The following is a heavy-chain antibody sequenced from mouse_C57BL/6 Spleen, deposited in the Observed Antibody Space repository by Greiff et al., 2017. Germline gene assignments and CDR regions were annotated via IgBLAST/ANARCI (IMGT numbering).Heavy chain of an antibody. V-gene: IGHV1-82*01. D-gene: IGHD2-4*01. J-gene: IGHJ3*01. CDR3: AREGAYYDYDGSGFAY. CDR2: IYPGDGDT. Sequence: QVQLQQSGPELVKPGASVKISCKASGYAFSSSWMNWVKQRPGKGLEWIGRIYPGDGDTNYHGKFKGKATLTADKSSSTAYMQLSRLASEDSAVYFCAREGAYYDYDGSGFAYWGQGTLGTVSA. CDR1: GYAFSSSW.